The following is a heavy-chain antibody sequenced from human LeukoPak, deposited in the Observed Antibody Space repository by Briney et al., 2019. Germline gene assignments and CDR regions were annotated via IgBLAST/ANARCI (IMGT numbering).Heavy chain of an antibody. Sequence: GGSLRLSCTASGFTFSSYAMNWVRQAPGKGLEWVSGIGYTGDSTFYADSVKGRFTVSRDSSKNTLFLHMNSLRAEDTALYYCAKSPTVDAAFDIWGQGTMVTVSS. CDR3: AKSPTVDAAFDI. D-gene: IGHD4-23*01. CDR2: IGYTGDST. J-gene: IGHJ3*02. CDR1: GFTFSSYA. V-gene: IGHV3-23*01.